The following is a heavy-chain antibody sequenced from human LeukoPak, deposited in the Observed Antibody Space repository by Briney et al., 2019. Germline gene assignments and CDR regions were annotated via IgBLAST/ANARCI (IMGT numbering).Heavy chain of an antibody. V-gene: IGHV3-15*01. J-gene: IGHJ4*02. CDR3: ARDNRGTMIVVDPAPL. CDR1: GFTLSSYA. D-gene: IGHD3-22*01. CDR2: IKSKTDGGTT. Sequence: GGSLRLSCAASGFTLSSYAMSWVRQAPGKGLEWVGRIKSKTDGGTTDYAAPVKGRFTISRDNAKNPLYLQMNSLRAEDTAVYYCARDNRGTMIVVDPAPLWGQGTLVTVSS.